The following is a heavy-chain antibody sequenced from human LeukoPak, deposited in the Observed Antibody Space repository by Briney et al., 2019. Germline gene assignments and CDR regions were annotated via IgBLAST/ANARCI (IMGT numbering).Heavy chain of an antibody. D-gene: IGHD6-13*01. J-gene: IGHJ4*02. CDR2: IYYSGST. Sequence: SETLSLTCTVSGGSISSSSYYWGWLRQPPGKGLEWIGSIYYSGSTYYNPSLKSRVTISVDTSKNQFSLKLSSVTAADTAVYYCARWLLEPQAAAPVWRYFDYWGQGTLVTVSS. CDR3: ARWLLEPQAAAPVWRYFDY. V-gene: IGHV4-39*01. CDR1: GGSISSSSYY.